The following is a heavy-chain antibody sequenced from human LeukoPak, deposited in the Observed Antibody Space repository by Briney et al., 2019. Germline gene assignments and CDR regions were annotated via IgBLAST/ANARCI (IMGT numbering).Heavy chain of an antibody. CDR1: GGSISSSSYY. V-gene: IGHV4-39*01. J-gene: IGHJ5*02. CDR2: IYYSGST. Sequence: SETLSLTCTVSGGSISSSSYYWGWIRQPPGKGLEWIGSIYYSGSTYYNPSLKSRVTISVDTSKNQFSLKLSSVTAADRAVYYCARQGIAAAGTGDWFDPWGQGTLVTVSS. CDR3: ARQGIAAAGTGDWFDP. D-gene: IGHD6-13*01.